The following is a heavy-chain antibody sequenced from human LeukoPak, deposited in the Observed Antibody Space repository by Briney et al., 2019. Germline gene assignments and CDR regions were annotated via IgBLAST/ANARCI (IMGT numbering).Heavy chain of an antibody. CDR2: ISSSSSYI. J-gene: IGHJ4*02. CDR1: GFTFSSYS. V-gene: IGHV3-21*01. Sequence: GGSLRFSCAASGFTFSSYSMNWVRQAPGKGLEWVSSISSSSSYIYYADSVKGRFTISRDNAKNSLYLQMNSLRAEDTAVYYCARFIAAPYYFDYWGRGTLVTVSS. CDR3: ARFIAAPYYFDY. D-gene: IGHD6-13*01.